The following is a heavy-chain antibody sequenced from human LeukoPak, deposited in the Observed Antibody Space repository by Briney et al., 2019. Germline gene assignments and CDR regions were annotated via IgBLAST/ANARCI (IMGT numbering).Heavy chain of an antibody. CDR1: GYTFTNYG. V-gene: IGHV1-69*13. Sequence: ASVKVSCTASGYTFTNYGLSWVRQAPGQGLEWMGGIIPIFTTANYAQKFQGRVTITADESTSTAYMELSSLRSEDTAVYYCARGPQVGAFDLWGQGTMVTVSS. CDR2: IIPIFTTA. J-gene: IGHJ3*01. D-gene: IGHD1-26*01. CDR3: ARGPQVGAFDL.